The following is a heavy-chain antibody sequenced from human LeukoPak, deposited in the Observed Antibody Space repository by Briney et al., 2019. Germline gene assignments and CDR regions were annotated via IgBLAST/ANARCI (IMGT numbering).Heavy chain of an antibody. CDR3: AREPHSMKYYCGSGSLAGILDV. CDR1: GGSISSYY. CDR2: IYYSGST. D-gene: IGHD3-10*01. Sequence: KTSETLSLTCTVSGGSISSYYWSWIRQPPGKGLEWIGYIYYSGSTNYNPSLKSRVTISVDTSKNQFSLKLSSVTAADTAVYYCAREPHSMKYYCGSGSLAGILDVWGKGTTVTASS. V-gene: IGHV4-59*01. J-gene: IGHJ6*04.